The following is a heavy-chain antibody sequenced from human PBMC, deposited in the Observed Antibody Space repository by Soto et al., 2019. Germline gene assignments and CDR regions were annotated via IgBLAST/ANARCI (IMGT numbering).Heavy chain of an antibody. D-gene: IGHD3-9*01. CDR1: GFTFSSYA. CDR2: ISGSGGST. J-gene: IGHJ6*02. V-gene: IGHV3-23*01. CDR3: AKAQYFDWLLHPYYYYYGMDV. Sequence: GGSLRLSCAASGFTFSSYAMSWVRQAPGKGLEWVSAISGSGGSTYYADSVKGRFTISRDNSKNTLYLQMNSLRAEDTAVYYRAKAQYFDWLLHPYYYYYGMDVWGQGTTVTVSS.